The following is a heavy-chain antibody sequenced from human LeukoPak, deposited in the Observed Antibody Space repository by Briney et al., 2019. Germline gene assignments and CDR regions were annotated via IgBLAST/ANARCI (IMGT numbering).Heavy chain of an antibody. CDR3: SKERPEEYYASGSYFDY. CDR1: GFTFRSFV. CDR2: ISYEDGSNK. D-gene: IGHD3-10*01. J-gene: IGHJ4*02. V-gene: IGHV3-30*04. Sequence: GGSLRLSCAASGFTFRSFVMHWVRQAPGKGLEGVGAISYEDGSNKYYADSVKGRFTISRDNSKYTVYLEMNSLRVEDTAMYYCSKERPEEYYASGSYFDYWGQGTLVTVSS.